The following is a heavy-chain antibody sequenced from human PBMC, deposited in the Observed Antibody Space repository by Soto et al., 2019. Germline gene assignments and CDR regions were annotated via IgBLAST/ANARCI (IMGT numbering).Heavy chain of an antibody. CDR2: ISSSSSTI. CDR3: AISWNYPNWFDP. Sequence: GGSLRLSCAASGFTFSSYSMNWVRQAPGKGLEWVSCISSSSSTIYYADSVKGRFTISRDNAKNSLYLQMNSLRAEDTAVYYCAISWNYPNWFDPWGQETLVTVSS. CDR1: GFTFSSYS. J-gene: IGHJ5*02. V-gene: IGHV3-48*01. D-gene: IGHD1-7*01.